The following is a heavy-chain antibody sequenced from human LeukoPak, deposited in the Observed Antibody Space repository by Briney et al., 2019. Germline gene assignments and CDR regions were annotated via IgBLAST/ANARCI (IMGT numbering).Heavy chain of an antibody. V-gene: IGHV4-59*12. CDR3: ARDKIAAAFGY. CDR1: GGSISSYY. CDR2: IYYSGST. Sequence: PSETLSLTCTVSGGSISSYYWSWIRQPPGRGLEWIGYIYYSGSTYYNPSLKSRVTISVDTSKNQFSLNLTSVTAADTAVYYCARDKIAAAFGYWGQGTLVTVSS. J-gene: IGHJ4*02. D-gene: IGHD6-25*01.